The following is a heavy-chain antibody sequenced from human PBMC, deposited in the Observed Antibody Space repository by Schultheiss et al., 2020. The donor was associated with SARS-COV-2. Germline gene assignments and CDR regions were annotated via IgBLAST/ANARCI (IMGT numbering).Heavy chain of an antibody. CDR2: ISSSGSTI. V-gene: IGHV3-48*03. CDR3: ARSRSGTLKKTYYYGMDV. Sequence: GGSLRLSCAASGFTFSSYEMNWVRQAPGKGLEWVSYISSSGSTIYYADSVKGRFTISRDNAKNSLYLQMNSLRAEDTAVYYCARSRSGTLKKTYYYGMDVWGQGTTVTVSS. J-gene: IGHJ6*02. CDR1: GFTFSSYE. D-gene: IGHD3-10*01.